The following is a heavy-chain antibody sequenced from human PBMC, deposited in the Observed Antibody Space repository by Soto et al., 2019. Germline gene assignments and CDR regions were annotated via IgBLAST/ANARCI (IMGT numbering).Heavy chain of an antibody. V-gene: IGHV3-30*04. Sequence: QVQLVESGGGVVQPGRSLRLSCAASGFTFSYYAMHWVRQAPGKGLEWVAVISYDGRHKDYAGPVKGRFTISRDNSKNMLYLQMNSLRCEDTAVYYCARNEYSGSSDYWGQGTLVTVSS. CDR1: GFTFSYYA. CDR2: ISYDGRHK. CDR3: ARNEYSGSSDY. D-gene: IGHD6-6*01. J-gene: IGHJ4*02.